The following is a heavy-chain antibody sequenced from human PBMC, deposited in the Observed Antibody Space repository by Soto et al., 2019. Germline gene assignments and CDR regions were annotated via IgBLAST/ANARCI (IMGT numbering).Heavy chain of an antibody. CDR1: GGSISISSYY. V-gene: IGHV4-39*01. Sequence: QLQLQESGPGLVKPSETLSLTCSVSGGSISISSYYWGWVRQPPGKGLEWIASMYYSGGTYYNPSLKSRATISVDKSKNKFSLKLTSATAADTAVYYCARLDRFLEYFNHWGQGTLVTVSS. J-gene: IGHJ1*01. CDR3: ARLDRFLEYFNH. CDR2: MYYSGGT. D-gene: IGHD3-3*01.